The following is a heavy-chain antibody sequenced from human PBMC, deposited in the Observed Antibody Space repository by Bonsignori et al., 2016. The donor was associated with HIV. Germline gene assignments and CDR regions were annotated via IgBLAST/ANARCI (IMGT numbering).Heavy chain of an antibody. Sequence: WVRQAPGQGLEWMGWINPNSGGTNYAQKFQGRVTMTRDTSISTAYMELSRLRSDDTAVYYCARVLLRTFKSGYPGYWGQGTLVTVSS. CDR2: INPNSGGT. D-gene: IGHD3-16*01. J-gene: IGHJ4*02. V-gene: IGHV1-2*02. CDR3: ARVLLRTFKSGYPGY.